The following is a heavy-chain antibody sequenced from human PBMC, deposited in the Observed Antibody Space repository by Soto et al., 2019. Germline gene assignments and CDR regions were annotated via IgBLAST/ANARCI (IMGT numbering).Heavy chain of an antibody. CDR3: ATPASVRGVSDDAFDI. Sequence: SETLSLTCAVYGGSFSGYYWSWIRQPPGKGLEWIGEINHSGSTNDNPSLKSRVTISVDTSKNQFSLKLSSVTAADTAVYYCATPASVRGVSDDAFDIWGQGTMVTVSS. D-gene: IGHD3-10*01. CDR2: INHSGST. CDR1: GGSFSGYY. V-gene: IGHV4-34*01. J-gene: IGHJ3*02.